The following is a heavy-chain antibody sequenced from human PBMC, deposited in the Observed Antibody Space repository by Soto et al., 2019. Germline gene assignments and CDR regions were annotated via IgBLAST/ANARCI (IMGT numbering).Heavy chain of an antibody. J-gene: IGHJ6*02. CDR3: ARSGPLHYYDSSGPAGAYYGMDV. CDR2: ISSSGSTI. Sequence: VGSLRLSCAASGFTFRDYYMSWIRQAPGKGLEWVSYISSSGSTIYYADSVKGRFTISRDNAKNSLYLQMNSLRAEDTAVYYCARSGPLHYYDSSGPAGAYYGMDVWGQGTTVTVSS. D-gene: IGHD3-22*01. V-gene: IGHV3-11*01. CDR1: GFTFRDYY.